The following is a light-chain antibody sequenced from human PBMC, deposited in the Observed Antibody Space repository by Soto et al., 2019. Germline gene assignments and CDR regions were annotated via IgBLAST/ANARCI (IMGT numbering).Light chain of an antibody. J-gene: IGLJ2*01. V-gene: IGLV1-40*01. CDR3: QSYDSSLSGSV. Sequence: QSVLTQPPSVSGAPGQRVTISCTGSSSNIGAGYDVHWYQQLPGTAPNLLIYGNSNRPSGVPDRFSGSKSGTSASLAITGLQAEDEADYYCQSYDSSLSGSVVGGGTKVTVL. CDR1: SSNIGAGYD. CDR2: GNS.